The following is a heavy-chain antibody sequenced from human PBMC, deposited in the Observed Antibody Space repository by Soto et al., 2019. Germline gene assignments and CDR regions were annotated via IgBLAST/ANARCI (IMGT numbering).Heavy chain of an antibody. CDR3: ARTGWPQSSYYFDY. D-gene: IGHD3-16*01. V-gene: IGHV3-7*03. CDR1: GFRFSLFW. J-gene: IGHJ4*02. CDR2: INEDGSEK. Sequence: LRLSCAASGFRFSLFWMSWVRQTPGKGLEWVANINEDGSEKFFADSVKGRFTISRDNAKNSLSLQMNSLTADDTAVYYCARTGWPQSSYYFDYWGQGTLVTVSS.